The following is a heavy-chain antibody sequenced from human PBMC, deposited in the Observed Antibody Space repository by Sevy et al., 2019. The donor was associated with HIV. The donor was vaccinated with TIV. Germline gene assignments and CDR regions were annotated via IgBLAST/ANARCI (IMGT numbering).Heavy chain of an antibody. J-gene: IGHJ4*02. CDR1: GYTFTAYY. D-gene: IGHD3-22*01. Sequence: ASVKVSCKASGYTFTAYYIHWVRQAPGQGLEWMGWINPNSGGTYFAKKFQDSVTLTTDTSVNTAYMELGSLRFDDTAVYYCARMGDYYDSSGYYPLKFWGQGTLVTVSS. CDR2: INPNSGGT. V-gene: IGHV1-2*02. CDR3: ARMGDYYDSSGYYPLKF.